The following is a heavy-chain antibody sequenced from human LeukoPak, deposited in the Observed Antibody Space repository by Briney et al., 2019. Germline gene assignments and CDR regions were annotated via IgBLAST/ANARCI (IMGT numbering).Heavy chain of an antibody. D-gene: IGHD3-22*01. CDR1: GGSFSGYY. V-gene: IGHV4-34*01. CDR2: INHSGST. Sequence: PSETLSLTCAVYGGSFSGYYWSWIRQPPGKGLEWIGEINHSGSTNYNPSLKSRVTISVDTSKNQFSLKLSSVTAADTAVYYCARDRGSEHYDSSGYPYYFDYWGQGTLVTVSS. J-gene: IGHJ4*02. CDR3: ARDRGSEHYDSSGYPYYFDY.